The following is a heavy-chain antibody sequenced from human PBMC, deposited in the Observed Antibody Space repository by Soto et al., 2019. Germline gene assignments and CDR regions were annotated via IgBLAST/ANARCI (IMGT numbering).Heavy chain of an antibody. CDR3: ARAVITMVRGVIISHFDY. V-gene: IGHV3-7*03. D-gene: IGHD3-10*01. CDR1: GFTFSSYW. Sequence: GGSLRLSCAASGFTFSSYWMSWVRQAPGKGLEWVANIKQDGSEKYYVDSVKGRFTISRDNAKNSLYLQMNSLRAEDTVVYYCARAVITMVRGVIISHFDYWGQGTLVTVSS. CDR2: IKQDGSEK. J-gene: IGHJ4*02.